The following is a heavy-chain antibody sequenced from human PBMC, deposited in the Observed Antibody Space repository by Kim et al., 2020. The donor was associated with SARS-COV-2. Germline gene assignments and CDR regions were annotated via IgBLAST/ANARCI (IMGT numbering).Heavy chain of an antibody. V-gene: IGHV4-39*01. CDR1: GGSISSSDYY. CDR3: ARHRGEYCSSTSCYTGGYFDL. D-gene: IGHD2-2*02. J-gene: IGHJ2*01. Sequence: SETLSLTCTVSGGSISSSDYYWGWIRQPPGKGLEWIGSIYYSGNTYYSGSPYYNPSLKSRVTISGDTSKKQFTLTLSSVTAADTAVYSCARHRGEYCSSTSCYTGGYFDLWGRGTLVTVSS. CDR2: IYYSGNTYYSGSP.